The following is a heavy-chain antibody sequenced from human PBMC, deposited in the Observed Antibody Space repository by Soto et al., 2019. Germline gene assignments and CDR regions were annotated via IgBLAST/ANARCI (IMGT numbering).Heavy chain of an antibody. D-gene: IGHD6-19*01. CDR2: IYYSGST. CDR3: ARSNSSGWYFDY. CDR1: GGSISSGDYY. Sequence: SETPSLTCTVSGGSISSGDYYWSWIRQPPGKGLEWIGYIYYSGSTYYNPSLKSRVTISVDTSKNQFSLKLSSVTAADTAVYYCARSNSSGWYFDYWGQGTLVTVS. J-gene: IGHJ4*02. V-gene: IGHV4-30-4*01.